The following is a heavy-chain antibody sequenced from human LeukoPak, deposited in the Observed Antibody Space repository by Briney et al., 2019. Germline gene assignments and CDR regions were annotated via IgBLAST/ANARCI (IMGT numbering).Heavy chain of an antibody. D-gene: IGHD6-19*01. CDR2: IYYSGST. Sequence: SETLSLTCTVSGGSVSSGSYYWSWIRQPPGKGLEWIGYIYYSGSTNYNPSLKSRVTISVDTSKNQFSLKLSSVTAADTAVYYCARATRIAVAGPTIFDYWGQGTVDSVSS. CDR1: GGSVSSGSYY. CDR3: ARATRIAVAGPTIFDY. V-gene: IGHV4-61*01. J-gene: IGHJ4*02.